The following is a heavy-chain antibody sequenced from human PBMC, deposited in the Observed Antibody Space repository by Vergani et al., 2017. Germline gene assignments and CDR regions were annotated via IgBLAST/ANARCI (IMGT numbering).Heavy chain of an antibody. J-gene: IGHJ2*01. CDR3: ARGRSLTVIQPGRVDWYVDL. D-gene: IGHD3-16*02. Sequence: EVQLVESGGGLVRPGGSLRLSCAASGFTLSVYSMTWVRQAPGKGLEWVSSIGTSDSYMYFAESVKGRFTISRDSAKDSLYLQMNRLRAEDTAVYYCARGRSLTVIQPGRVDWYVDLWGRGTLVTVSS. V-gene: IGHV3-21*01. CDR2: IGTSDSYM. CDR1: GFTLSVYS.